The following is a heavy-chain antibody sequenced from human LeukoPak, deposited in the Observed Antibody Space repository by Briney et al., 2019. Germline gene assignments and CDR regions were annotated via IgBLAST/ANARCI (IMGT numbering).Heavy chain of an antibody. CDR2: TSFDGSYK. Sequence: PGGSLSLSCAASGFTFSRYGMHWVRQAPGKGLEWVAMTSFDGSYKNYADSVKGRFTISRDNSKNRLYLQMNSLRAGDTAGYSCAKDFSGYLASFEYWGQGTLVTVSS. CDR1: GFTFSRYG. CDR3: AKDFSGYLASFEY. J-gene: IGHJ4*02. D-gene: IGHD3-22*01. V-gene: IGHV3-30*18.